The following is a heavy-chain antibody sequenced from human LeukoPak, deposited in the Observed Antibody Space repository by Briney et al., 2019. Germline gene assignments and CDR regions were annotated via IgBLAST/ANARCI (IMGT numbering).Heavy chain of an antibody. D-gene: IGHD1-26*01. CDR2: ISYDGSNK. CDR3: ARDLHSGSYLYYYYYGMDV. CDR1: GFTFSSYA. V-gene: IGHV3-30-3*01. Sequence: QPGGSLRLSCAASGFTFSSYAMPSVRQAPGKGLGWVAVISYDGSNKYYADSVKGLFTISRDNSKNTLYLQMNSLRAEDTAVYYCARDLHSGSYLYYYYYGMDVWGQGTTVTVSS. J-gene: IGHJ6*02.